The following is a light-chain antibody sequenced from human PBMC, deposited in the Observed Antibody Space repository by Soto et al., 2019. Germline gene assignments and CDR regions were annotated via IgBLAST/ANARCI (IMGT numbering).Light chain of an antibody. CDR2: GNN. CDR1: SSSIAAGYD. Sequence: QSVLTQPPSVSGAPVQRVTISCTGSSSSIAAGYDVHWYHQLPGAAPKLLVSGNNNRPSGVPDRFSASKSGTSASLAITGLQTEDEAQYYCQSYDSRLTAYVFGTGTKLTVL. J-gene: IGLJ1*01. CDR3: QSYDSRLTAYV. V-gene: IGLV1-40*01.